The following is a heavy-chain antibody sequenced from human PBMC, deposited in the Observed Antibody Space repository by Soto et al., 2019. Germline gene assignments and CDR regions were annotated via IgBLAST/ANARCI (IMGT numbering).Heavy chain of an antibody. Sequence: GFLRLCCAASDSTISSCTITWLRQAAQAGLEWVASITGGGDGTYYADSVKGRFTFSRDNSKNTLYLQMNSLRAEDTAIYYCAKIDSLGYGWVRPFDQWGLGTLVTVSS. CDR2: ITGGGDGT. CDR1: DSTISSCT. J-gene: IGHJ4*02. V-gene: IGHV3-23*01. CDR3: AKIDSLGYGWVRPFDQ. D-gene: IGHD5-18*01.